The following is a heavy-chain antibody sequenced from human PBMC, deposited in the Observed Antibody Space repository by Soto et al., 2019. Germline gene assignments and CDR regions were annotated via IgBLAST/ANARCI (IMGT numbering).Heavy chain of an antibody. CDR1: GGSISSGGYY. J-gene: IGHJ5*02. V-gene: IGHV4-31*03. CDR3: ARGAHYSSPFRWFDP. CDR2: IYYSGST. D-gene: IGHD6-13*01. Sequence: QVQLQESGPGLVKPSQTLSLTCTVSGGSISSGGYYWSWIRQHPGKGLEWIGYIYYSGSTYYNPTLTRRVTMSADRCKNRFSLKLSSVTVAATAVYYCARGAHYSSPFRWFDPWGQGTLVTVSA.